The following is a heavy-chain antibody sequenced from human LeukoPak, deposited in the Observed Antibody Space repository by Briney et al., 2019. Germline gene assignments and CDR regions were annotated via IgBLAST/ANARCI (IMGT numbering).Heavy chain of an antibody. D-gene: IGHD4-17*01. CDR2: INSDGSST. CDR1: GFTFSSYW. Sequence: GGSLRLSCAASGFTFSSYWMHWVRQAPGKGLVWVSRINSDGSSTSYADSVKGRFTISRDNAKNTLYLQMNSLRAEDTAVYYCARSEEVHPTVTEKHDAFDIWGQGTMVTVSS. V-gene: IGHV3-74*01. J-gene: IGHJ3*02. CDR3: ARSEEVHPTVTEKHDAFDI.